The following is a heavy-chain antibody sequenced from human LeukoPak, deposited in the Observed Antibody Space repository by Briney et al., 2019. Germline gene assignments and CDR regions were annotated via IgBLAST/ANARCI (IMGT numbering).Heavy chain of an antibody. J-gene: IGHJ4*02. CDR1: GFTFGSYG. D-gene: IGHD6-13*01. Sequence: PGGSLRLSCAASGFTFGSYGMHWVRQAPGKGLEWVTFIRSDGSNKYYADSVKGRFTISRDNAKNSLYLQMNSLRAEDTAVYYCASDKAAAGTSGRRRDYWGQGTLVTVSS. CDR2: IRSDGSNK. V-gene: IGHV3-30*02. CDR3: ASDKAAAGTSGRRRDY.